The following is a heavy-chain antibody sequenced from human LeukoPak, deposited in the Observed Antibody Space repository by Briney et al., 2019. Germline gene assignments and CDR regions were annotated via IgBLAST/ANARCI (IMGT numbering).Heavy chain of an antibody. CDR2: IYSGGST. Sequence: GGSLRLSCAASGFTVSSNYMSWVRQAPGKGLEWVSFIYSGGSTYYADSVKGRFTISRHNSKDTLYLQMNSLRAEDTAVYYCARGPEYCSGGSCYLDYWGQGTLVTVSS. V-gene: IGHV3-53*04. CDR3: ARGPEYCSGGSCYLDY. J-gene: IGHJ4*02. D-gene: IGHD2-15*01. CDR1: GFTVSSNY.